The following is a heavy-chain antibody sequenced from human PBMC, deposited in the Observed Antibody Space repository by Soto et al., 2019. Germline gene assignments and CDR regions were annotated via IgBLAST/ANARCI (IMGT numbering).Heavy chain of an antibody. D-gene: IGHD6-19*01. V-gene: IGHV4-59*01. J-gene: IGHJ6*02. CDR2: IYYSGST. CDR3: ASDRSSGWDQGYGMDV. Sequence: ETLSLTCTVSVGSISTYYWSWIRQPPGKGLEWIGYIYYSGSTSYNPSLKSRVTISVDTSKNQFSLKLRSVTAADTAVYYCASDRSSGWDQGYGMDVWGQGTTVTVSS. CDR1: VGSISTYY.